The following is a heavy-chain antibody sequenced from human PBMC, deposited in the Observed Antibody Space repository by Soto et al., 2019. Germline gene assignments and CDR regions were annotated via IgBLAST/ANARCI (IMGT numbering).Heavy chain of an antibody. D-gene: IGHD3-9*01. CDR3: AVGSFDWLLNDY. V-gene: IGHV3-48*01. Sequence: GGSLRLSCAASGLTFTSYSMNWVRQAPGKGLEWVSFISSSSSTIYYADSVKGRFTISRDNAKNSLYLQMNSLRAEDTALYYCAVGSFDWLLNDYWGQGTLVTVSS. CDR1: GLTFTSYS. J-gene: IGHJ4*02. CDR2: ISSSSSTI.